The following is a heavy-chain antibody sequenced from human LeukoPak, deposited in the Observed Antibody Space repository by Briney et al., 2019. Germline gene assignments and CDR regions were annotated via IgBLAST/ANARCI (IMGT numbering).Heavy chain of an antibody. V-gene: IGHV4-59*12. D-gene: IGHD3-22*01. CDR2: IYYSGST. J-gene: IGHJ3*02. CDR1: GGSISSYY. CDR3: ARESRLHDSSDAFDI. Sequence: PSETLSLTCTVSGGSISSYYWSWIRQPPGKGLEWIGYIYYSGSTYYNPSLKSRVTISVDTSKNQFSLKLSSVTAADTAVYYCARESRLHDSSDAFDIWGQGTMVTVSS.